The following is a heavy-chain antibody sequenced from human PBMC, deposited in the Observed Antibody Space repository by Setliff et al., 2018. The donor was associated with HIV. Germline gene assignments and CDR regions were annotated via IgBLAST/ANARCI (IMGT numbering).Heavy chain of an antibody. V-gene: IGHV4-61*08. Sequence: PSETLSLTCTVSGDSIRSGDYYWSWIRQSPEKGLEWIGYTYYNPTLQSRVTISADTSKNQFYLKLTSATAADTAIYYCARPYDSLYGWGQGVLVTVSS. CDR3: ARPYDSLYG. J-gene: IGHJ1*01. CDR2: T. CDR1: GDSIRSGDYY. D-gene: IGHD3-22*01.